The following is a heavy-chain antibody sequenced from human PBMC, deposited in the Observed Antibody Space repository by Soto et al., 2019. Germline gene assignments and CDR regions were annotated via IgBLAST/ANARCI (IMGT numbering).Heavy chain of an antibody. Sequence: PGGSLRLSCAASGFTFSSYAMHWVRQAPGKGLEWVAVISYDGSNKYYADSVKGRFTISRDNSKNTLYLQMNSLRAEDTAVYYCARDSYTSYSSSWYYYYGMDVWGQGTTVTVSS. V-gene: IGHV3-30-3*01. CDR3: ARDSYTSYSSSWYYYYGMDV. CDR1: GFTFSSYA. J-gene: IGHJ6*02. CDR2: ISYDGSNK. D-gene: IGHD6-13*01.